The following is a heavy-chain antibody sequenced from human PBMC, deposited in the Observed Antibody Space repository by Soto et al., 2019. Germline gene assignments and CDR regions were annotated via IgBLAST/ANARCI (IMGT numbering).Heavy chain of an antibody. V-gene: IGHV1-18*01. J-gene: IGHJ4*02. CDR1: GYTFSSYH. CDR3: ARDLPPVDY. Sequence: QIQLVQSGAEVKKPGASVKVSCKASGYTFSSYHITWVRQAPGQGLEWLGWISAYNGNTNYAQNLQGRVTMTTDPSTSTAYMELRSLKSDDTAVYYCARDLPPVDYWGQGTLVTVSS. CDR2: ISAYNGNT.